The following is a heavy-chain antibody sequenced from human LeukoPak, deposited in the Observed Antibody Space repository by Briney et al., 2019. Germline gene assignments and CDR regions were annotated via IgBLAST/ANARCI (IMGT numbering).Heavy chain of an antibody. Sequence: GSLRLSCAASGFTFSSYSMNWMRQPPGKGLEWVGYIYHSGSTNYNPSLQSRVTISVDTSKNQFSLNLNSVTAADTAVYYCARGGAARLHFQNWGQGTLVTVSS. J-gene: IGHJ1*01. V-gene: IGHV4-59*01. CDR2: IYHSGST. CDR3: ARGGAARLHFQN. D-gene: IGHD6-6*01. CDR1: GFTFSSYS.